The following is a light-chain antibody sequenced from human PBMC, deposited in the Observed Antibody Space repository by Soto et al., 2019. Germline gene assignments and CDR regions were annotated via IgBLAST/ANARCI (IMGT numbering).Light chain of an antibody. V-gene: IGKV3-15*01. Sequence: EIVMTQSPATLSVSPGERATLSCRASQSVSSNLAWYQQTPGQAPRLLIFGASTRATDIPARFSGSGSGTEFTLTNSSLQSEDFAVYYCQQYNNWPPWAFGQGTKVEIK. CDR3: QQYNNWPPWA. CDR2: GAS. J-gene: IGKJ1*01. CDR1: QSVSSN.